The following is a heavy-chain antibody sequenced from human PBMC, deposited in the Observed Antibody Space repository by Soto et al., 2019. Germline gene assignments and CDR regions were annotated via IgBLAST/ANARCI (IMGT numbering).Heavy chain of an antibody. CDR2: ISAYNANA. J-gene: IGHJ4*02. Sequence: QIQLLQSGAEVKKPGTSVKVTCKASGYTFRNFGISWVRQAPGQGLEWMGWISAYNANANYAQKFQGRLTMTADTSTGTAYMELRSLRSEDTAVYYCARENSYFDYWGQGTLVTVSS. V-gene: IGHV1-18*01. CDR3: ARENSYFDY. CDR1: GYTFRNFG.